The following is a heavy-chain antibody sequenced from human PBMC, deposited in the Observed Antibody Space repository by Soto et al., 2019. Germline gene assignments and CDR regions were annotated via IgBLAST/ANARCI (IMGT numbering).Heavy chain of an antibody. V-gene: IGHV4-59*08. CDR3: SIGLRGYSYGSDY. Sequence: PSETLSLTCTVSGGSISSYYWSWIRQPPGKGLEWIGYIYYSGSTNYNPSLKSRVTISVDTSKNQFSLKLSSVIAADTAVYYWSIGLRGYSYGSDYWGPGIRVTVPS. J-gene: IGHJ4*02. CDR2: IYYSGST. CDR1: GGSISSYY. D-gene: IGHD5-18*01.